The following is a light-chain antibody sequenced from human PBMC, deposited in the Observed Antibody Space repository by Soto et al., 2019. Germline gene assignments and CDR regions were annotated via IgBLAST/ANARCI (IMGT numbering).Light chain of an antibody. CDR1: NSGVGAYNS. CDR3: CFSAPEITYV. V-gene: IGLV2-23*01. J-gene: IGLJ1*01. CDR2: KGT. Sequence: QSALAQPASVSVSPGQSITISCTGSNSGVGAYNSVCWYQQNPHRAPQVIIYKGTQRPSGVSNRLSGSTSGNAASLTISALQTDDEADCFCCFSAPEITYVCGTGTKVTV.